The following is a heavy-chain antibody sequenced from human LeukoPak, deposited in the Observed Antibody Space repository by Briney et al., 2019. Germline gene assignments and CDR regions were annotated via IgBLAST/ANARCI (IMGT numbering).Heavy chain of an antibody. Sequence: QSGGSLRLSCAASGFTFSSYGMHWVRQAPGKGLEWVAVISYDGSNKYYADSVKGRFTISRDNSKNTLYLQMNSLRAEDTAVYYCAKAAGVTTADYWGQGTLVTVSS. CDR2: ISYDGSNK. CDR1: GFTFSSYG. V-gene: IGHV3-30*18. D-gene: IGHD4-17*01. CDR3: AKAAGVTTADY. J-gene: IGHJ4*02.